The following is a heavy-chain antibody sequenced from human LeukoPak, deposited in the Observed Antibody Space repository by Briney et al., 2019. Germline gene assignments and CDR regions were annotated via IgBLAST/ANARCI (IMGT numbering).Heavy chain of an antibody. CDR1: GGSISSSSYY. D-gene: IGHD3-9*01. J-gene: IGHJ4*02. CDR3: ARDTKYYDILTGYYRRTYYFDY. V-gene: IGHV4-39*02. Sequence: SETLSLTCTVSGGSISSSSYYWGWIRQPPGKGLEWIGSIYYSGSTYYNPSLKSRVTISVDTSKNQFSLKLSSVTAADTAVYYCARDTKYYDILTGYYRRTYYFDYWGQGTLVTVSS. CDR2: IYYSGST.